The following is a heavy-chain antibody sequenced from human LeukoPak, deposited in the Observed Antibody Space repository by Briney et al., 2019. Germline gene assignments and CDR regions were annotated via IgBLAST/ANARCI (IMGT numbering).Heavy chain of an antibody. CDR1: GFIFTDYS. Sequence: GGSLRLSCAASGFIFTDYSINWVRQAPGKGLEWVSYISSSGSTIYYADSVKGRFTISRDNAKNSLYLQMNSLRAEDTAVYYCARGDSGSYYFDYWGQGTLVTVSS. CDR3: ARGDSGSYYFDY. V-gene: IGHV3-48*04. CDR2: ISSSGSTI. J-gene: IGHJ4*02. D-gene: IGHD1-26*01.